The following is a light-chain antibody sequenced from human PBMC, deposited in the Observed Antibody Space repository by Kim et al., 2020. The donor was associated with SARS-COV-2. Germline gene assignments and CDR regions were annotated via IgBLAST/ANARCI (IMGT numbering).Light chain of an antibody. CDR1: QSIAFH. V-gene: IGKV3-11*01. CDR2: DAS. CDR3: QQRSNWPIT. J-gene: IGKJ5*01. Sequence: EIVLTQSPRTLSLSPGERATLSCGASQSIAFHLAWYQQRPGQAPRLLIFDASNRATGIPARFSGRGSGTDFTLTISSLEPEDFGVYYCQQRSNWPITFGQGTRLEIK.